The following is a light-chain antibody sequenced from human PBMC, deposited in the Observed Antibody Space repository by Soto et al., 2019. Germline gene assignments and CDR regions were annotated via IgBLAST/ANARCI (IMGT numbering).Light chain of an antibody. CDR2: ETT. J-gene: IGLJ2*01. CDR3: LLSFLGARRI. Sequence: QTVVTQEPSLTVSPGGTVTLTCGSSTGDVTSGRSPYWFQKKPGQAPRTLIYETTKKHSWTPARFSGSLLGGQAALTLSGAQPEDEADYFCLLSFLGARRIFGGGTKLTVL. CDR1: TGDVTSGRS. V-gene: IGLV7-46*01.